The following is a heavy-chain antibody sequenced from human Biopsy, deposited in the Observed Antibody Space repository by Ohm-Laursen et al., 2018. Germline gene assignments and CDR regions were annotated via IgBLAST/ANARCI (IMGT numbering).Heavy chain of an antibody. CDR1: DDYIRNFY. Sequence: SETLSLTRTVSDDYIRNFYWTWIRQPPGQGLEWIGHASYSGYTNYNPSLKSRVTISVDTSKNHFSLNLRSVTAADTAVYSCARLGNFWNAEDGLDLWGLGTMVTVSS. CDR3: ARLGNFWNAEDGLDL. V-gene: IGHV4-59*08. D-gene: IGHD3-3*01. J-gene: IGHJ3*01. CDR2: ASYSGYT.